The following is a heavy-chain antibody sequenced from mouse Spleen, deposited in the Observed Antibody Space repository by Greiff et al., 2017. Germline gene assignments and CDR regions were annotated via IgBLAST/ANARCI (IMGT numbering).Heavy chain of an antibody. V-gene: IGHV3-8*02. CDR1: GDSITSGY. D-gene: IGHD2-3*01. J-gene: IGHJ3*01. Sequence: VQLQQSGPSLVKPSQTLSLTCSVTGDSITSGYWNWIRKFPGNKLEYMGYISYSGSTYYNPSLKSRISITRDTSKNQYYLQLNSVTTEDTATYYCARGWDGYYPAWFAYWGQGTLVTVSA. CDR3: ARGWDGYYPAWFAY. CDR2: ISYSGST.